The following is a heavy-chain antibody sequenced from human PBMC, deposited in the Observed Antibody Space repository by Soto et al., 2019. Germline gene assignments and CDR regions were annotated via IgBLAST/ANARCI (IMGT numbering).Heavy chain of an antibody. D-gene: IGHD4-17*01. CDR2: INHSGST. CDR1: GGSFSGYY. CDR3: AVGGTETRWFDP. J-gene: IGHJ5*02. V-gene: IGHV4-34*01. Sequence: QVQLQQWGAGLLKPSETLSLTCAVYGGSFSGYYWSWIRQPPGKGLEWIGEINHSGSTNYNPSLKSRVTISVDTSKNQFSLKLSSVTAADTAVYYCAVGGTETRWFDPWGQGTLVTVSS.